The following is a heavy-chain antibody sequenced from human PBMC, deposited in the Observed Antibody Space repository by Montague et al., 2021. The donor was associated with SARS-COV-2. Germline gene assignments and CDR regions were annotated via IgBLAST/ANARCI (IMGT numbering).Heavy chain of an antibody. V-gene: IGHV4-4*02. CDR3: ARDLLRYCSSTSCYNDAFDI. J-gene: IGHJ3*02. Sequence: SETLSLTCAVSGGSISSSNWWSWVRQPPGKGLEWIGEIYHSGSTXYNPPLKSRVTISVDKSKNQFSLKLSSVTAADTAVYYCARDLLRYCSSTSCYNDAFDIWGQGTMATVSS. CDR2: IYHSGST. D-gene: IGHD2-2*01. CDR1: GGSISSSNW.